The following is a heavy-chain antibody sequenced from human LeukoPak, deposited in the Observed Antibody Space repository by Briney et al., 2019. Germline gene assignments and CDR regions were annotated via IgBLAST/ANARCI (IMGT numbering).Heavy chain of an antibody. CDR1: GVSISSSSYY. CDR3: AGLYGSGSYYGY. D-gene: IGHD3-10*01. J-gene: IGHJ4*02. CDR2: IYYSGST. Sequence: SETLSLTCTVSGVSISSSSYYWGWIRQPPGKGLEWIGNIYYSGSTYYNPSLKSRFTISVDTSRNQFSLKLSSVTAADTAVYYCAGLYGSGSYYGYWGQGTLVTVSS. V-gene: IGHV4-39*01.